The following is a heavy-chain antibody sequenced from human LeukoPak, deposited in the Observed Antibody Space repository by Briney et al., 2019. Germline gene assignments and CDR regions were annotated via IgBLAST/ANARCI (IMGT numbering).Heavy chain of an antibody. V-gene: IGHV1-8*03. CDR3: ARGPFGSGSYYNVDYYMDV. CDR2: MNPNSGNT. Sequence: ASVKVSCKASGYSFTSHYMHWVRQAPGQGLEWMGWMNPNSGNTGYAQKFQGRVTITRNTSISTAYMELSSLRSEDTAVYYCARGPFGSGSYYNVDYYMDVWGKGTTVTVSS. J-gene: IGHJ6*03. D-gene: IGHD3-10*01. CDR1: GYSFTSHY.